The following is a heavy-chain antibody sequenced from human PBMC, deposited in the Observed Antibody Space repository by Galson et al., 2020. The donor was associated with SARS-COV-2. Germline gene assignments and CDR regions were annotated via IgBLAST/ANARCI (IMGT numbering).Heavy chain of an antibody. Sequence: GGSLRLSCAASGFTFSSYSMNWVRQAPGKGLEWVSYISSSSSTIYYADSVKGRFTISRDNAKNSLYLQMNSLRAEDTAVYYCARDARPYYDFWSGYYAAPDYWGQGTLVTVSS. J-gene: IGHJ4*02. CDR3: ARDARPYYDFWSGYYAAPDY. V-gene: IGHV3-48*04. CDR1: GFTFSSYS. CDR2: ISSSSSTI. D-gene: IGHD3-3*01.